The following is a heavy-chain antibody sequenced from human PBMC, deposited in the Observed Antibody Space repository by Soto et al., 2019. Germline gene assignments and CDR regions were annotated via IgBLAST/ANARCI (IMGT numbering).Heavy chain of an antibody. Sequence: SETLSLTCAVSGDSVNSGFYSWSWIRQPPGKGLEWIGYIFHSGSTFYNPSLENRVSISVDRSRNQFSLKLTSVTAADTAVYYCARVFSNFWYFFDYWGQGALVTVSS. D-gene: IGHD3-9*01. J-gene: IGHJ4*02. V-gene: IGHV4-30-2*01. CDR2: IFHSGST. CDR3: ARVFSNFWYFFDY. CDR1: GDSVNSGFYS.